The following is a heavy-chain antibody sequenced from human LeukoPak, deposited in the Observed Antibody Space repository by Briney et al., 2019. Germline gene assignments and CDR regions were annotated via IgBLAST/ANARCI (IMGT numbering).Heavy chain of an antibody. D-gene: IGHD2-2*01. CDR2: IIPILGIA. CDR1: GGTFSSYT. Sequence: GASVKASCKXSGGTFSSYTISWVRQAPGQGLEWMGRIIPILGIANYAQKFQGRVTITADKSTSTAYMELSSLRSEDTAVYYCARDLAPCSSTSCYPYFDYWGQGTLVTVSS. J-gene: IGHJ4*02. V-gene: IGHV1-69*04. CDR3: ARDLAPCSSTSCYPYFDY.